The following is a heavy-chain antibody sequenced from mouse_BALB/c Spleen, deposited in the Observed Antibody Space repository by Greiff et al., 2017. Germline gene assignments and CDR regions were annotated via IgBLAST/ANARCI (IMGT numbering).Heavy chain of an antibody. J-gene: IGHJ3*01. V-gene: IGHV2-6-7*01. D-gene: IGHD2-4*01. CDR1: GFSLTGYG. CDR2: IWGDGST. Sequence: QVQLKESGPGLVAPSQSLSITCTVSGFSLTGYGVNWVRQPPGKGLAWLGMIWGDGSTDYNSALKSRLSISKDNSKSQVFLKMNSLQTDDTARYYCARAIYYDSESFADWGQGTLVTVSA. CDR3: ARAIYYDSESFAD.